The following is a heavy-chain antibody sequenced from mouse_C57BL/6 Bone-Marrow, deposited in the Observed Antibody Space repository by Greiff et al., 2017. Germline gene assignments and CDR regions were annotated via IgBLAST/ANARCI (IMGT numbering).Heavy chain of an antibody. CDR3: ARGRTIVTYWYFDV. D-gene: IGHD2-5*01. J-gene: IGHJ1*03. Sequence: EVKLVESGGGLVKPGGSLKLSCAASGFTFSSYAMSWVRQTPEKRLEWVATISDGGSYTYYPDNVKGRFTISRENAKNNLYLQMSHLKSEDTAMYYCARGRTIVTYWYFDVWGTGTTVTVSS. V-gene: IGHV5-4*03. CDR1: GFTFSSYA. CDR2: ISDGGSYT.